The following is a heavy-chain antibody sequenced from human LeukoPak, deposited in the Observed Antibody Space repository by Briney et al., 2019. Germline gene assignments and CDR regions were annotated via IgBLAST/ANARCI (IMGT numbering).Heavy chain of an antibody. Sequence: PSETLSLTCTVSGGSISSYYWSWIRQPPGKGLEWIGYIYYSGSTNYNPPLKSRVTISVDTSKNQFSLKLSSVTAADTAVYSCARGGDYGDYVFDYWGQGTLVTVSS. V-gene: IGHV4-59*01. D-gene: IGHD4-17*01. CDR2: IYYSGST. CDR3: ARGGDYGDYVFDY. CDR1: GGSISSYY. J-gene: IGHJ4*02.